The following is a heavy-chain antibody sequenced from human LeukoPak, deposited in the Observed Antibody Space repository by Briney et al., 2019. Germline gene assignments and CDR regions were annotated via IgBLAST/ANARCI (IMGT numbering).Heavy chain of an antibody. V-gene: IGHV3-23*01. CDR2: ISGSDGST. CDR3: AKGRGYCTGGSCYSDY. Sequence: GGSLRLSCTASGFTFSNYAMSWVRQAPGKGLEWVSTISGSDGSTYYADSVKGRFTISRDNSKSTLYLQMNSLRAEDTAIYYCAKGRGYCTGGSCYSDYWGQGTLVTVSS. CDR1: GFTFSNYA. D-gene: IGHD2-15*01. J-gene: IGHJ4*02.